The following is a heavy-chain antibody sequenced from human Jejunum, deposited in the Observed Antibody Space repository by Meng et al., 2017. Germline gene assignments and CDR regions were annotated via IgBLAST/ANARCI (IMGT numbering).Heavy chain of an antibody. CDR1: GGYFTGHY. Sequence: HVHLQLSGAGLLKPSETLSLACAFYGGYFTGHYRAWSRQPPGKGLEWIGAINDSGSTHYPPSLASRVTRSVDTSKRQFSLKLISVTAADTGVYYCVDSKWSANYWGQGTLVTVSS. CDR2: INDSGST. V-gene: IGHV4-34*07. CDR3: VDSKWSANY. J-gene: IGHJ4*02. D-gene: IGHD3-3*01.